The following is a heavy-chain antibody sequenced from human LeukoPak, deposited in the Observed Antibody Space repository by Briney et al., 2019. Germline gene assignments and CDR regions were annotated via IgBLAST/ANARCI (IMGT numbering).Heavy chain of an antibody. CDR3: ARGRGYCSSTSCLLGAYYYYYMDV. CDR2: MNPNSGNT. CDR1: GYIFTSYD. J-gene: IGHJ6*03. D-gene: IGHD2-2*01. V-gene: IGHV1-8*01. Sequence: GASVKVSCKASGYIFTSYDINWVRQATGQGLEWMGWMNPNSGNTGYAQKFQGRVTMTRNTSISTAYMELSSLRSEDTAVYYCARGRGYCSSTSCLLGAYYYYYMDVWGKGTTVTVSS.